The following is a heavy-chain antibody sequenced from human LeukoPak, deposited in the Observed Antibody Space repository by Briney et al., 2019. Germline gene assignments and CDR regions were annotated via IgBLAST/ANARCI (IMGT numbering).Heavy chain of an antibody. J-gene: IGHJ4*02. CDR1: GGSVSSYY. D-gene: IGHD1-26*01. V-gene: IGHV4-4*07. CDR2: IYTTVST. Sequence: SETLSLTCTVSGGSVSSYYWSWIRQPAGKGLEWIGRIYTTVSTNYNPSLKSRVTMSLDTSKNQFSLKLSSVTAADTAVYYCASLRERSYYARGFDYWGQGTLVTVSS. CDR3: ASLRERSYYARGFDY.